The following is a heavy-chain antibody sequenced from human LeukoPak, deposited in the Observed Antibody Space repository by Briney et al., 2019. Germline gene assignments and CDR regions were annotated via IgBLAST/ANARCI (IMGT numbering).Heavy chain of an antibody. J-gene: IGHJ5*02. V-gene: IGHV4-30-2*01. Sequence: SETLSLTCAVSGGSISSGSYSWSWIRQPPGKDLEWIGYIYHSGGTYISPPLTSRVSISVDRFNNQFFLYMNYATDADTAVYYCARGPIGGVVLGTALGYFDPWGQGTLVTVSS. CDR1: GGSISSGSYS. CDR3: ARGPIGGVVLGTALGYFDP. D-gene: IGHD2-21*02. CDR2: IYHSGGT.